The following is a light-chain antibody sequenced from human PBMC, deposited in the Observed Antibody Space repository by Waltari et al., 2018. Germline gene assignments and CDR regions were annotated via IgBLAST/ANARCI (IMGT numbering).Light chain of an antibody. CDR3: AAWDDSLNGKI. J-gene: IGLJ2*01. CDR2: SDN. Sequence: QSVLTQPPSASGTPGQRVNIPCSGIGSTIVRTPVNWYQQLPGTAPKLLMYSDNQRPSGVPDRFSGSKSGTSASLAISGLQSEDEADYYCAAWDDSLNGKIFGGGTKLTVL. CDR1: GSTIVRTP. V-gene: IGLV1-44*01.